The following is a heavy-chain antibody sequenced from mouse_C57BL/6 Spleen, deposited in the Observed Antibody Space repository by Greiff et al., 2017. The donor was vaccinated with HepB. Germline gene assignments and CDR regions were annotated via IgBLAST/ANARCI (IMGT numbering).Heavy chain of an antibody. CDR3: ARSDYYGYAMDY. Sequence: EVKVVDSGPGLVKPSQTVFLTCTVTGISITTGNYRWSWIRQFPGNKLEWIGYIYYSGTITYNPSLTSRTTITRDTPKNQFFLEMNSLTAEDTATYYCARSDYYGYAMDYWGQGTSVTVSS. CDR2: IYYSGTI. CDR1: GISITTGNYR. V-gene: IGHV3-5*01. J-gene: IGHJ4*01. D-gene: IGHD1-1*01.